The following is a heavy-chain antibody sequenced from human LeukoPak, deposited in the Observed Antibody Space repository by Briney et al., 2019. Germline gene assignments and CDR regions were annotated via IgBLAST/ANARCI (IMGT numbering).Heavy chain of an antibody. D-gene: IGHD5-18*01. J-gene: IGHJ6*02. CDR1: GCTFSSYA. CDR3: ARDAVTYSYYGMDV. CDR2: ISYDGSNK. Sequence: GRSLRLSCAASGCTFSSYAMHWLRQAPGKGLEWVAVISYDGSNKYYATSVKGRFTISRDNSKNTLYLQMTSMRAEETAVYYCARDAVTYSYYGMDVWGQGTTVTVSS. V-gene: IGHV3-30*04.